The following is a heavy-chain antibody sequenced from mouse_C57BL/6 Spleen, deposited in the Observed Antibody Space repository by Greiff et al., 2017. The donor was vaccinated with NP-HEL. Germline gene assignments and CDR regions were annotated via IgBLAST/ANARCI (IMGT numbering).Heavy chain of an antibody. CDR3: AREEVWDAMDY. Sequence: QVQLQQSGAELVRPGASVKLSCKASGYTFTDYYINWVKQRPGQGLEWIARIYPGSGNTYYNEKFKGKATLTAEKSSSTAYMQLSSLTSEDSAVYFCAREEVWDAMDYWGQGTSVTVSS. J-gene: IGHJ4*01. CDR2: IYPGSGNT. CDR1: GYTFTDYY. V-gene: IGHV1-76*01.